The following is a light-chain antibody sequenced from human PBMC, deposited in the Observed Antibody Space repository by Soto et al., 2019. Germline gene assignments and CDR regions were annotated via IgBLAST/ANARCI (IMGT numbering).Light chain of an antibody. CDR2: DVN. V-gene: IGLV2-14*03. CDR3: SSHSSSSTLVV. Sequence: QSALTQPASMSGSPGQSITISCTGTSSDVGGYNYVSWYRQHPGKAPKLMIYDVNNRPSGVSNRFSCSKSGNTASLTISGLQAEDEADYYCSSHSSSSTLVVFGGGTKVTVL. J-gene: IGLJ2*01. CDR1: SSDVGGYNY.